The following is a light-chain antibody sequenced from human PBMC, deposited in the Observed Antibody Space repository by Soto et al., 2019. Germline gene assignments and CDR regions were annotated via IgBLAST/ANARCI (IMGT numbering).Light chain of an antibody. J-gene: IGKJ1*01. CDR3: QQSYSAPRT. CDR2: AAS. V-gene: IGKV1-39*01. Sequence: DIQMTQSPSSLSASVGDRVTITCGASQSISSYLNWYQQTPGKAPKLLIYAASSLQSGVPSRFSGSGSGTDFTLTINSLQPEDFATYYCQQSYSAPRTFGQGTKVDIK. CDR1: QSISSY.